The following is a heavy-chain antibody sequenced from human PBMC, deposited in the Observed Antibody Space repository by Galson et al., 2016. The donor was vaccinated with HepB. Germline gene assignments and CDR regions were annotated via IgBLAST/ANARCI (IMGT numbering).Heavy chain of an antibody. CDR1: GYSFTDYW. V-gene: IGHV5-51*01. CDR2: VDGSDTAS. Sequence: QSGAEVKKPGESLKISCQASGYSFTDYWIAWVRQMPGKGLEWMGIVDGSDTASRYNPSHSPSFQGQVTVSVDKSINTAYLQWSSLKASDTAIYYCARRVVPCGAGRGGYFDLWGRGTLVTVSS. D-gene: IGHD6-6*01. J-gene: IGHJ2*01. CDR3: ARRVVPCGAGRGGYFDL.